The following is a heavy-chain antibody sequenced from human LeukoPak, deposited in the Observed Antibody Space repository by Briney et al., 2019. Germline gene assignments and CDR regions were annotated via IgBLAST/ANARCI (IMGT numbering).Heavy chain of an antibody. Sequence: GGSLRLSCAASGFTFSSYSMNWVRQAPGKGLEWVSSISSSSSYIYYADSVKGRFTISRDNAKNSLYLQMNSLRAEDTAVYYCARGRSGYSGYDSLLFDYWGQGTLVTVSS. D-gene: IGHD5-12*01. CDR1: GFTFSSYS. V-gene: IGHV3-21*01. J-gene: IGHJ4*02. CDR2: ISSSSSYI. CDR3: ARGRSGYSGYDSLLFDY.